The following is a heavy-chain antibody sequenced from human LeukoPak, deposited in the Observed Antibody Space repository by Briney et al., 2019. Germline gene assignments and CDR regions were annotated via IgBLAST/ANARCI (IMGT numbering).Heavy chain of an antibody. V-gene: IGHV3-53*01. D-gene: IGHD2/OR15-2a*01. CDR1: GVTGRTNH. CDR3: ARLLPPYDNGHGPFDS. J-gene: IGHJ4*02. Sequence: GALGLSCAASGVTGRTNHLSLGRQGPGKGAEWGPVIYSGGTTYYADSVKGRFTVSRDNSKNMLYLQMDSLRVEDTAVFFCARLLPPYDNGHGPFDSWGRGTLVTVSS. CDR2: IYSGGTT.